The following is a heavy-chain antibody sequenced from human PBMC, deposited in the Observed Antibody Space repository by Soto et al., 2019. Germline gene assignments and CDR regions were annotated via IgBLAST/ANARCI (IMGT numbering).Heavy chain of an antibody. Sequence: GGSLRLSCAASGFTFSSYAMSWVRQAPGKGLEWVSSISSSSSYIYYADSVKGRFTISRDNAKNSLYLQMNSLRAEDTAVYYCARATTVTIFDAFDIWGQGTMVTVSS. CDR3: ARATTVTIFDAFDI. J-gene: IGHJ3*02. D-gene: IGHD4-17*01. CDR2: ISSSSSYI. V-gene: IGHV3-21*01. CDR1: GFTFSSYA.